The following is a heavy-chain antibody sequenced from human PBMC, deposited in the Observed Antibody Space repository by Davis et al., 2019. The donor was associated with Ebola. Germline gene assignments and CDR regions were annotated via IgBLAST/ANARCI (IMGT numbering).Heavy chain of an antibody. CDR3: ASGTTVTTGFDN. CDR2: INPNSGGT. D-gene: IGHD4-17*01. CDR1: GYTFTGYY. J-gene: IGHJ4*02. Sequence: ASVKVSCKASGYTFTGYYMHWVRQAPGQGLEWMGRINPNSGGTNYAQKFQGRVTMTRDTSISTAYMELSRLTSDDTAVYYCASGTTVTTGFDNWGQGTLVTVSS. V-gene: IGHV1-2*06.